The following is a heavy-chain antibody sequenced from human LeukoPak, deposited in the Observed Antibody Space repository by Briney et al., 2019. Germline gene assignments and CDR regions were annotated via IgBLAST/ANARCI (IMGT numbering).Heavy chain of an antibody. V-gene: IGHV3-23*01. D-gene: IGHD3-22*01. J-gene: IGHJ4*02. Sequence: GGSLRLSCAASGFTFSSYAMSWVRQAPGRGLEWVSAISGSGGSTYYADSVKGRFTISRDNSKNTLYLQMNSLRAEDTAVYYCAKGDSSGYYYRPGYYFDYWGQGTLVTVSS. CDR2: ISGSGGST. CDR3: AKGDSSGYYYRPGYYFDY. CDR1: GFTFSSYA.